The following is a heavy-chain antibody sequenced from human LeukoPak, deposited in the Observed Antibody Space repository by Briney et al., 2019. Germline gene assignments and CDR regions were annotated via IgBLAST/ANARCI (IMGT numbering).Heavy chain of an antibody. D-gene: IGHD3-16*01. J-gene: IGHJ4*02. CDR1: GFTFSTYE. CDR3: AVGGGY. V-gene: IGHV3-48*03. Sequence: PGGSLRLSCAASGFTFSTYEMNWVRQAPGRGLEWVSHISSSDTTIHYADSVTGRFTISRDNAKNSLFLQMNSLRAEDTAVYYCAVGGGYWGQETVVTVFS. CDR2: ISSSDTTI.